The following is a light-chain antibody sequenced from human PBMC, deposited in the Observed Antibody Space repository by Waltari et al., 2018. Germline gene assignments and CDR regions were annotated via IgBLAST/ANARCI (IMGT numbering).Light chain of an antibody. CDR1: KSVNNN. V-gene: IGKV3-15*01. J-gene: IGKJ4*01. CDR3: QQYNDWPLT. CDR2: GAS. Sequence: EIVMTQSPATLSVSPGERATLSCRASKSVNNNLAWYQQNPGQSPRLLIYGASTRATGIPGRFSGSGSGTEFSLTVSSLQSEDFAIYYCQQYNDWPLTFGGGTRVEIK.